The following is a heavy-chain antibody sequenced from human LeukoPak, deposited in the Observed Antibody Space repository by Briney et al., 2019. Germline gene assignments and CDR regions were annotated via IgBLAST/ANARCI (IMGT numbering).Heavy chain of an antibody. CDR1: GGSFSVYY. D-gene: IGHD6-13*01. V-gene: IGHV4-34*01. CDR2: INHSGST. Sequence: SETLSLTCAVYGGSFSVYYWSWIRQPPGEGLEWIGEINHSGSTNYNPSLKSRVTISVDTSKNQFSLKLSSVTAADTAVYYCARGSPYSSSWYLWGNYYFDYWGQGTLVTVSS. J-gene: IGHJ4*02. CDR3: ARGSPYSSSWYLWGNYYFDY.